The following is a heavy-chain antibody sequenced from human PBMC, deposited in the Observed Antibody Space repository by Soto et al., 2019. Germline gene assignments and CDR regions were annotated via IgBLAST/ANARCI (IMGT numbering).Heavy chain of an antibody. Sequence: ASETLSLTCSVSGASISIGTDYWGWIRQPPGKGLEWIGNIHYSGSTYYNPSLKSRVTISVDTSKNQFSLKLSSVTAADTAVYYCAREVGATGTDYYYGMDVWGQGTTVTVSS. CDR1: GASISIGTDY. CDR3: AREVGATGTDYYYGMDV. CDR2: IHYSGST. J-gene: IGHJ6*02. V-gene: IGHV4-39*07. D-gene: IGHD1-26*01.